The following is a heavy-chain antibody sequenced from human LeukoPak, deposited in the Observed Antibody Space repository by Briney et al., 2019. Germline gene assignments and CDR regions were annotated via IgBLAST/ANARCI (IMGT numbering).Heavy chain of an antibody. D-gene: IGHD3-22*01. CDR2: IKQDGSVK. CDR3: ARLYDSRDYLAFDY. CDR1: GFTFSSWW. V-gene: IGHV3-7*01. Sequence: GGSLRLSCAASGFTFSSWWMSWVRQAPGKALEWVANIKQDGSVKFYEDSVKGRFTLSRDNARNSLYLQMDSLRAEDTAVYYCARLYDSRDYLAFDYWGQGILVTVSS. J-gene: IGHJ4*02.